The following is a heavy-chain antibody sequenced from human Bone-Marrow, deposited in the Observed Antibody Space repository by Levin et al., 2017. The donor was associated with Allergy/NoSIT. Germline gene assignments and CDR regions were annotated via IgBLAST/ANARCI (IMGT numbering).Heavy chain of an antibody. CDR3: ARARDSYGYLPLDY. J-gene: IGHJ4*02. D-gene: IGHD5-18*01. Sequence: SQTLSLTCSVSGGSMSPSYWSWMRQTPGRGLEWIGYIFHSGSTSYNPSLEGRVTISIDKSRTQFSLQLSSVTAADTALYFCARARDSYGYLPLDYWGQGTLAIVST. CDR2: IFHSGST. CDR1: GGSMSPSY. V-gene: IGHV4-59*01.